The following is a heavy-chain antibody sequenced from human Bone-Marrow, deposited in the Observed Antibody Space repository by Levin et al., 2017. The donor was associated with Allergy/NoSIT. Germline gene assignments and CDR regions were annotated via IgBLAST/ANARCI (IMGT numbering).Heavy chain of an antibody. J-gene: IGHJ4*02. CDR2: IYYSGST. CDR1: GGSISSSSYY. Sequence: PSETLSLTCTVSGGSISSSSYYWGWIRQPPGKGLEWIGSIYYSGSTYYNPSLKSRVTISVDTSKNQFSLKLSSVTAADTAVYYCAGGHMVFGYWGQGTLVTVSS. V-gene: IGHV4-39*07. CDR3: AGGHMVFGY. D-gene: IGHD2-8*01.